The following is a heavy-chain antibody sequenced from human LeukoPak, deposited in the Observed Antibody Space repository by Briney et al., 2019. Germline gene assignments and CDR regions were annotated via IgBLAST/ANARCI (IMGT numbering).Heavy chain of an antibody. D-gene: IGHD2-2*01. J-gene: IGHJ5*02. CDR3: ARHPPRQDIVVDL. Sequence: PSETLSLTCTVSGASISSGNYYWSWIRQPPGKGLEWIGTIYYSGSTYYNPSLRSRVTISVDTSKNQFSLKLSSVTAADTAVYYCARHPPRQDIVVDLWGQGTLVTVSS. V-gene: IGHV4-39*01. CDR1: GASISSGNYY. CDR2: IYYSGST.